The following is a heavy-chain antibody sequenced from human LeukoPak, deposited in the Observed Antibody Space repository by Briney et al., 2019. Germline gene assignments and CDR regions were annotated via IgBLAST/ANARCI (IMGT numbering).Heavy chain of an antibody. CDR1: GDSISSYY. V-gene: IGHV4-59*08. CDR2: IYYSGST. D-gene: IGHD2-15*01. CDR3: AKNRYCSGGSCGTYYFDY. J-gene: IGHJ4*02. Sequence: SETLSLTCTVSGDSISSYYWNWIRQPPGKGLEWIGYIYYSGSTNYNPSLKSRVTISVDTSKNQFSLKLSSVTAADTAVYYCAKNRYCSGGSCGTYYFDYWGQGTLVTVSS.